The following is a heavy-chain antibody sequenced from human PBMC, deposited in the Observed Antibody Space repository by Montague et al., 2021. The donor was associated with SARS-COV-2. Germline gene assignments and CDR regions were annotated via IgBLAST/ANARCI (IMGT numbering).Heavy chain of an antibody. CDR2: IHQSESGRT. V-gene: IGHV4-4*02. J-gene: IGHJ6*02. CDR3: GGTWVYFSPVDV. CDR1: GGSISSREW. Sequence: SETLSLTCAVSGGSISSREWWSWVRQPSGKGLEWIGEIHQSESGRTNXXXSLKSRVTISIDQSKNYFSLNLTSMTAADTAVYYCGGTWVYFSPVDVWGQGTTVIVSS. D-gene: IGHD3-3*01.